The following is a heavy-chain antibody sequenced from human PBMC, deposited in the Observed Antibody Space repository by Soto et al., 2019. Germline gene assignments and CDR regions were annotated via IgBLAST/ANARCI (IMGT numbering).Heavy chain of an antibody. J-gene: IGHJ5*02. D-gene: IGHD3-22*01. CDR2: IYTSGST. CDR1: GGAISSYY. CDR3: ARDFGGGEIVVASFDP. Sequence: QVQLQESGPGLVKPSETLSLTCTVSGGAISSYYWSWIRQPAGKGLEWIGRIYTSGSTNYNPSLKSRVTMSVDTSKNQFSLKLSSVTAADTAVYYCARDFGGGEIVVASFDPWGQGTLVTVSS. V-gene: IGHV4-4*07.